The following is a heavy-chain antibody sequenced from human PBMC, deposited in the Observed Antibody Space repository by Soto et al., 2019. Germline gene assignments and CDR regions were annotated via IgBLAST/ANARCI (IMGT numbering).Heavy chain of an antibody. Sequence: SETLSLTCTVSGGSISSGDYYWSWIRQPPGKGLEWIGYIYYSGSTYYNPSLKSRVTISVDTSKNQFSLKLSSVTAADTAAYYCAREGVTMVRGVNYYYGMDVWGPGTTVTVSS. J-gene: IGHJ6*02. D-gene: IGHD3-10*01. CDR3: AREGVTMVRGVNYYYGMDV. CDR2: IYYSGST. CDR1: GGSISSGDYY. V-gene: IGHV4-30-4*01.